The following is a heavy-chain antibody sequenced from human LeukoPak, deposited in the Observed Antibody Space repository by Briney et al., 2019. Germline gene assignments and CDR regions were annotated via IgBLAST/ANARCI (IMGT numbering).Heavy chain of an antibody. J-gene: IGHJ4*02. CDR3: ARVAGSSSWYYFDY. CDR1: GFTFSSYG. CDR2: IRYDGSNK. Sequence: GGSLRLSCAASGFTFSSYGMHWVRQAPGKGLEWVAFIRYDGSNKYYADSVKGRFTISRDNSKNTLYLQMNSLRAEDTAVYYCARVAGSSSWYYFDYWGQGTLVTVSS. D-gene: IGHD6-13*01. V-gene: IGHV3-30*02.